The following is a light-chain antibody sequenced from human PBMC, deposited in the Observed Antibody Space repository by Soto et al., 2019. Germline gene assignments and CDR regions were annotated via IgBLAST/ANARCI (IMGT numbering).Light chain of an antibody. Sequence: QSALTQPASMSGSPGQSVTISCAGTSSDIGGYNYVSWYQHHPGTAPKLIIYDVSSRPSGVSQRFSASKSDNTASLTISGRQAEDEADYYCSSFPVASPLFGNGPKVTV. CDR2: DVS. V-gene: IGLV2-14*01. CDR3: SSFPVASPL. CDR1: SSDIGGYNY. J-gene: IGLJ1*01.